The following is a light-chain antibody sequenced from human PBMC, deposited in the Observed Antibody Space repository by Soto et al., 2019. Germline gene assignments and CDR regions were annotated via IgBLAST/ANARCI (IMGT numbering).Light chain of an antibody. CDR1: LSVSVY. CDR3: QQRSDWVT. Sequence: VLTQSPATLSLSPGERATLSCRTSLSVSVYLDWYQQKPGQAPRLLISDASNRATGIPARFSGSGSGTDFTLTISSLEPEDFAGYYCQQRSDWVTFGQGTRLEIK. J-gene: IGKJ5*01. CDR2: DAS. V-gene: IGKV3-11*01.